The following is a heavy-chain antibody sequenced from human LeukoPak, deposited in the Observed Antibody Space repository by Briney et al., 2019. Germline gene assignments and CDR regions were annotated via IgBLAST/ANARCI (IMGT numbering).Heavy chain of an antibody. Sequence: SETLSLTCTVSGGSISTNYWSWIRQPAGKGLESIGRIYNSGNTNYSPSLESRVTMSADTSKNQFSLKLSSVTAADTAVYYCARGTFDSSGYYLFDYWGQGTLVTVSS. V-gene: IGHV4-4*07. D-gene: IGHD3-22*01. CDR2: IYNSGNT. J-gene: IGHJ4*02. CDR1: GGSISTNY. CDR3: ARGTFDSSGYYLFDY.